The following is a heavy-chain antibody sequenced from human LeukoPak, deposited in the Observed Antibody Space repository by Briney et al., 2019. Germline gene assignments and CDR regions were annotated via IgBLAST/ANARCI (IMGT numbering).Heavy chain of an antibody. J-gene: IGHJ6*02. V-gene: IGHV4-34*01. D-gene: IGHD3-16*01. CDR3: ARLHGGRPNYYYYGMDV. CDR1: GGSFSGYY. Sequence: SETLSLTCAVYGGSFSGYYWSWIRQPPGKGLEWIGEINHSGSTNYNPSLKSRVTISVDTSKNQFSLKLSSVTAADTAVYYCARLHGGRPNYYYYGMDVWGQGTTVTASS. CDR2: INHSGST.